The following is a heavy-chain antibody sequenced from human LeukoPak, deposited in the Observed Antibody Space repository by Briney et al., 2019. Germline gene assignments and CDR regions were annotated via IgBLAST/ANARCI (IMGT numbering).Heavy chain of an antibody. D-gene: IGHD2-21*02. CDR2: ISGSGGTT. CDR1: GFTFSNYA. V-gene: IGHV3-23*01. J-gene: IGHJ3*02. CDR3: AKVLKSSAYCGGDCYSDAFDI. Sequence: PGGSLRLSCAASGFTFSNYAMNWVRQGPGKGLEWVSAISGSGGTTYYADSVKGRFTISRDNSKNTLYLQMNSLRAEDTAVYYCAKVLKSSAYCGGDCYSDAFDIWGQGTMVTVSS.